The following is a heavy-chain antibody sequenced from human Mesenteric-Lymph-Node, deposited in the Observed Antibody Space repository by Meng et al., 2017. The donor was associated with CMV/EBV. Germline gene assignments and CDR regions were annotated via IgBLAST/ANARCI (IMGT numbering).Heavy chain of an antibody. J-gene: IGHJ6*04. V-gene: IGHV3-74*01. CDR3: ARGLIPETTIYYYGMDV. CDR2: INSDGSST. CDR1: GFTFRSYW. D-gene: IGHD1-7*01. Sequence: GESLKTSCAAPGFTFRSYWMHWVRQAPGQGLVWVSRINSDGSSTSYADSVKGRFTISRDNAKNTLYLQMNSLRAEDTAVYYCARGLIPETTIYYYGMDVGGKETTVTVSS.